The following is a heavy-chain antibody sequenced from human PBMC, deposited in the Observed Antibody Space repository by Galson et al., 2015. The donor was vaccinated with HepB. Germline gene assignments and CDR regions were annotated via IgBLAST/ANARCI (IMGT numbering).Heavy chain of an antibody. J-gene: IGHJ4*02. D-gene: IGHD2-15*01. CDR2: IYSGGHA. Sequence: SLRLSCAVSGFTVSKSYVSWVRQAPGKGLEWLSVIYSGGHAFYADSVQGRFTIPRDASQNTVYLQMRGLRAEDAAVYYCASPFCIGGNCYPLWYWGQGTLVNVSS. CDR3: ASPFCIGGNCYPLWY. CDR1: GFTVSKSY. V-gene: IGHV3-53*01.